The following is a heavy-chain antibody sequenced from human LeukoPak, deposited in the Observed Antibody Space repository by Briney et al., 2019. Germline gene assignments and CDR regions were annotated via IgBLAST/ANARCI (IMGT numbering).Heavy chain of an antibody. CDR3: ARERVVIIYGWFDP. D-gene: IGHD3-3*01. Sequence: SETLSLTCAVYGGSFSGYYWSWIRQPPGKGLEWIGEINHSGSTNYNPSLKSRVTISADTSKNQFSLKLSSVTAADTAVYYCARERVVIIYGWFDPWGRGTLVTVSS. V-gene: IGHV4-34*01. CDR2: INHSGST. CDR1: GGSFSGYY. J-gene: IGHJ5*02.